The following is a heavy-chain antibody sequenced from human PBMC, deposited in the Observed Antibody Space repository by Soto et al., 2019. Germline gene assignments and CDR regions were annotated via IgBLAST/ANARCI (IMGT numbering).Heavy chain of an antibody. CDR1: GYSFTNYY. V-gene: IGHV1-2*04. D-gene: IGHD2-8*01. CDR3: ARGGGVMMMSATGDDAFDV. Sequence: QVQLVQSGAEVKKPGASVKVSCKTSGYSFTNYYIHWVRQAPGQGLEWMGWINPNSGGTYYTQKFQGWVTLTRDTSISTAYMELTRLRSDAAAVYYCARGGGVMMMSATGDDAFDVWGQGTMVTVSA. CDR2: INPNSGGT. J-gene: IGHJ3*01.